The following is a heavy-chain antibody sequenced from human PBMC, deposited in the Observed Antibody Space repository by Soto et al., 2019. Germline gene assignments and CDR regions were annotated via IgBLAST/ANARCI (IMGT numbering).Heavy chain of an antibody. CDR2: IYSGGNT. CDR1: GLTVRTNY. J-gene: IGHJ4*02. Sequence: GSLRLSCAVSGLTVRTNYMSWVRQAPGKGLEWVSVIYSGGNTYYADSVEGRFTISRDNSKNTLYLQMNSLRAEDTAVYYCARVLFYYDSGGYSQSIDYWGQGTQVTVSS. V-gene: IGHV3-53*01. D-gene: IGHD3-22*01. CDR3: ARVLFYYDSGGYSQSIDY.